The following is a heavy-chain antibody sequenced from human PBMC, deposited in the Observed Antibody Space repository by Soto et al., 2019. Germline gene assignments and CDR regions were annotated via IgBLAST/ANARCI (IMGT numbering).Heavy chain of an antibody. CDR2: ISGSGGST. J-gene: IGHJ4*02. D-gene: IGHD6-13*01. Sequence: GGSLRLSCAASGFTFSSYAMSWVRQAPGKGLEWVSAISGSGGSTYYADSVKGRFTISRDNSKNTLYLQMNSLRAEDTAVYYCAKDKRGSSSWLPDYWGQGTLVTVSS. V-gene: IGHV3-23*01. CDR1: GFTFSSYA. CDR3: AKDKRGSSSWLPDY.